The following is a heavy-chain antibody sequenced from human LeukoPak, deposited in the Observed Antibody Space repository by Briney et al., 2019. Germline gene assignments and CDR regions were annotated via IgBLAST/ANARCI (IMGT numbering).Heavy chain of an antibody. CDR2: ISSRSSPI. CDR3: ATVLTSWDNDILADYYIDY. Sequence: GGALRLSCTPCGFTFSSYGMNWVRQAPGKGLEWVSYISSRSSPIYYADSVKGRFTVSRDNAKNTLYLQMNSLRGDDTAGYSCATVLTSWDNDILADYYIDYWGRGTLVTVTS. CDR1: GFTFSSYG. D-gene: IGHD3-9*01. J-gene: IGHJ4*02. V-gene: IGHV3-48*01.